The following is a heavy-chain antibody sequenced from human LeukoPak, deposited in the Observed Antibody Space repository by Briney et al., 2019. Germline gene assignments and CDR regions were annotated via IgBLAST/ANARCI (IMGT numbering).Heavy chain of an antibody. CDR3: ARKYPLPWGSGSHGWFDP. Sequence: SETLSLTCTVSGGSISSYYWSWIRQPPGKGLEWIGSIYYSGSTYYNPSLKSRVTISVDTSKNQFSLKLSSVTAADTAVYYCARKYPLPWGSGSHGWFDPWGQGTLVTVSS. CDR1: GGSISSYY. CDR2: IYYSGST. J-gene: IGHJ5*02. D-gene: IGHD3-10*01. V-gene: IGHV4-59*05.